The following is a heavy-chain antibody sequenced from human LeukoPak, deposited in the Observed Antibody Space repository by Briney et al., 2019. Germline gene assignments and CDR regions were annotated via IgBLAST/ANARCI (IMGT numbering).Heavy chain of an antibody. CDR1: EFTFSSYA. J-gene: IGHJ3*01. V-gene: IGHV3-23*01. CDR2: IVGSGGST. CDR3: AKLFAVLTFAPFDF. D-gene: IGHD2/OR15-2a*01. Sequence: PGGSLRLSCAASEFTFSSYAMSWVRQAPGKGLEWVSGIVGSGGSTYYADSVKGRFTISRDNSKNTLYLQMSSLRAEDTAVYYCAKLFAVLTFAPFDFWGQGTMVTVST.